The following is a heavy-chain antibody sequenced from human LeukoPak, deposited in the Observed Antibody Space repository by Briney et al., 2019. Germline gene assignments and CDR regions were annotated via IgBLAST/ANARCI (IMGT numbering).Heavy chain of an antibody. J-gene: IGHJ6*03. D-gene: IGHD3-10*01. V-gene: IGHV4-39*07. Sequence: SETLSLTCPVSARSITSSSYYWGWIRQPPGKGLEWIGSIYHSGSAYYNASLKSRVTISVDTSKNQFSLELPSVTAADTAVYYCSRVGAYGYHYYYLDVWGKGATVTVSS. CDR2: IYHSGSA. CDR3: SRVGAYGYHYYYLDV. CDR1: ARSITSSSYY.